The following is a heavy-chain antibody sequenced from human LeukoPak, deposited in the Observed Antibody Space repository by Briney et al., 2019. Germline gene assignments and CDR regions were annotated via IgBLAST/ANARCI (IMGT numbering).Heavy chain of an antibody. CDR2: IKQDGSEK. J-gene: IGHJ4*01. Sequence: AGGSLRLSCAASGFNFDVHAMSWVRQVPGKGLEWLANIKQDGSEKTYVHSVKGRFTIFRDNAKNLLYLQLNSLRAEDTAVYYGAREGFYYFDFWGQGALVTVAS. V-gene: IGHV3-7*01. CDR1: GFNFDVHA. CDR3: AREGFYYFDF.